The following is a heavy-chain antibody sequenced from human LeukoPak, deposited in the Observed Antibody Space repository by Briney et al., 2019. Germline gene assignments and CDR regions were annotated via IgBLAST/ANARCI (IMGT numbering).Heavy chain of an antibody. J-gene: IGHJ4*02. D-gene: IGHD1-1*01. CDR2: IYYSGST. CDR1: GGSISSSSYY. V-gene: IGHV4-39*01. Sequence: SETLSLTCTVSGGSISSSSYYWGWIRQPPGKGPEWIGSIYYSGSTYYNPSLKSRVTISVDTSKNQFSLSLSVVAAADTAVYYCAKLSSNWYFDSWGRGTLVTVSS. CDR3: AKLSSNWYFDS.